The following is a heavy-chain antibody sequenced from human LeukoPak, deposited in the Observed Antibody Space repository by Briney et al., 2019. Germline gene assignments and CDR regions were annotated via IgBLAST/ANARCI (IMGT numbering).Heavy chain of an antibody. Sequence: GGSLRLSCAASGFTFSGSAMHWVRQASGQGLEWVGRIRSKANSYATEYAASVKGRFTISRDDSKNTAYLQMNSLKTEDTAVYYCTRRNPVQATDYWGQGTLVTVSS. CDR3: TRRNPVQATDY. CDR2: IRSKANSYAT. V-gene: IGHV3-73*01. J-gene: IGHJ4*02. CDR1: GFTFSGSA. D-gene: IGHD1-1*01.